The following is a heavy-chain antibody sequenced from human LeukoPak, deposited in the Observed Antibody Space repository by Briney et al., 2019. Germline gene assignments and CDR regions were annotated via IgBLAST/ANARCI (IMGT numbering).Heavy chain of an antibody. CDR2: ISAYNGNT. D-gene: IGHD3-22*01. V-gene: IGHV1-18*04. CDR1: GYTFTGCY. Sequence: ASVKVSCKASGYTFTGCYMHWVRQAPGQGLEWMGWISAYNGNTNYAQKLQGRVTMTTDTSTSTAYMELRSLRSDDTAVYYCARDRSPYYYDSSGYYYEFDYWGQGTLVTVSS. CDR3: ARDRSPYYYDSSGYYYEFDY. J-gene: IGHJ4*02.